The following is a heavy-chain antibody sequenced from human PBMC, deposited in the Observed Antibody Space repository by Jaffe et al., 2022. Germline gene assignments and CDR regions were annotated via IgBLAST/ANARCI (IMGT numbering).Heavy chain of an antibody. CDR1: EFSFSNYW. V-gene: IGHV3-7*05. CDR2: VKEDRSQK. D-gene: IGHD6-13*01. CDR3: ARAGRGTWYPFDL. J-gene: IGHJ3*01. Sequence: EVKLVESGGGLVQPGGSLRLSCAASEFSFSNYWLNWVRQAPGKGLEWVASVKEDRSQKYYADSVQGRFTISTDSAKNSVFLQMNSLRDEDTAVYYCARAGRGTWYPFDLWGQGKVVTVSS.